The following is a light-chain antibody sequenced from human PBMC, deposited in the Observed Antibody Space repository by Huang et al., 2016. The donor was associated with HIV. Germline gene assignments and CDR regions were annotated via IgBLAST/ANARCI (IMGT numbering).Light chain of an antibody. CDR3: QQYNDFRST. CDR1: QIVSSH. V-gene: IGKV3-15*01. Sequence: ETVMPQSPVTLSVSPGDRASLSCRSSQIVSSHLAWYQQKPGQAPRPLIYAASTRATGVPARFSGSGAGTEFTLTISTLQSEDSAVYYCQQYNDFRSTFGPGTRVEIK. CDR2: AAS. J-gene: IGKJ3*01.